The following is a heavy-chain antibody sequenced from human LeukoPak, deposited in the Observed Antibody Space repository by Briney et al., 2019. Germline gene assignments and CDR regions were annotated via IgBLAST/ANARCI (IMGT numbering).Heavy chain of an antibody. D-gene: IGHD6-19*01. CDR3: ASDTSGYSSGWYDSPHGRYYYYGMDV. Sequence: GASVKVSCKASGYTFTGYYMHWVRQAPGQGLEWMGWINPNSGGTNYAQKFQGRVTMTRDTSISTAYMELSRLRSDDTAVYYCASDTSGYSSGWYDSPHGRYYYYGMDVWGQGTTVTVSS. V-gene: IGHV1-2*02. J-gene: IGHJ6*02. CDR2: INPNSGGT. CDR1: GYTFTGYY.